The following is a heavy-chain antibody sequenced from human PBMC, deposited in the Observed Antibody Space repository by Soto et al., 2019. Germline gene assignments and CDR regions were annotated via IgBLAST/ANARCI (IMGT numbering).Heavy chain of an antibody. Sequence: PSETLSLTCTVSGGSISSYYWSWIRQPPGKGLEWIGYIYYSGSTNYNPSLKSRVTISVDTSKNQFSLKLSSVTAADTAVYYCASGDGSGSYYTSYYYYMDVWGKGTTVTVS. V-gene: IGHV4-59*01. CDR3: ASGDGSGSYYTSYYYYMDV. CDR2: IYYSGST. D-gene: IGHD3-10*01. J-gene: IGHJ6*03. CDR1: GGSISSYY.